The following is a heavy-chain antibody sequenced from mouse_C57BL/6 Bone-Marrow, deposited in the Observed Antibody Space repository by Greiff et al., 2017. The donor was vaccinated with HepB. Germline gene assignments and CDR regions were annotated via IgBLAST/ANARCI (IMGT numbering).Heavy chain of an antibody. CDR2: IWSGGSK. D-gene: IGHD2-5*01. Sequence: QVQLKQSGPGLVQPSQSLSITCTVSGFSLTSYGVHWVRQSPGKGREWLGVIWSGGSKDYNAAFISRLSISKDNSKSQVFFKMNSLQADDTAIYYCAREGVTTGYWYFDVWGTGTTVTVSS. V-gene: IGHV2-2*01. J-gene: IGHJ1*03. CDR1: GFSLTSYG. CDR3: AREGVTTGYWYFDV.